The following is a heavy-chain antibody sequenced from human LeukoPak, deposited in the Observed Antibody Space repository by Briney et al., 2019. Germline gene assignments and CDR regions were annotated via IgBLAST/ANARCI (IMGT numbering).Heavy chain of an antibody. CDR3: ARHRGLTDSYYPFDP. CDR2: IFYSGST. J-gene: IGHJ5*02. V-gene: IGHV4-59*08. Sequence: SETLSLTCTVSGGSMSSYYWSWIRHPPGKGLEWIGYIFYSGSTNYNPSLKSRVTLSVDTSKNQFSLKLGSVTAADTAVYYCARHRGLTDSYYPFDPWGQGTLVTVSS. CDR1: GGSMSSYY. D-gene: IGHD1-14*01.